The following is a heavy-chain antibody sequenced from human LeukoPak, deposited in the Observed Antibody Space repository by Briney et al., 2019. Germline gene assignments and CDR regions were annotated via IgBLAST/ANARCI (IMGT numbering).Heavy chain of an antibody. CDR2: IYPGDSDT. Sequence: GESLKISCKGSGYSFTSYWIGWVRQMPGKGLEWMGIIYPGDSDTRYSPSFQGQVTISADKSISTAYLQWSSLKASDTAMYYCARSSWNPAVGCFNWFDPWGQGTLVTVSS. V-gene: IGHV5-51*01. CDR3: ARSSWNPAVGCFNWFDP. D-gene: IGHD2-2*01. CDR1: GYSFTSYW. J-gene: IGHJ5*02.